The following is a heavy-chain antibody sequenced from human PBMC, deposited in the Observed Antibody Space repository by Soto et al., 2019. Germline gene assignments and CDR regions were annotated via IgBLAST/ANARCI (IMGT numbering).Heavy chain of an antibody. J-gene: IGHJ4*02. V-gene: IGHV3-15*01. CDR3: SYDGYRGDY. D-gene: IGHD5-18*01. CDR2: IRSKTDGGTT. CDR1: GFTFSDAW. Sequence: EVQLVESGGGLVKPGGSLRLSCAASGFTFSDAWMGWVRQAPGKGLEWVGRIRSKTDGGTTDYAAPVKGRFTISRDDSKNTLYRQMNSLKAEDTAVYYCSYDGYRGDYWGQGTLVTVSS.